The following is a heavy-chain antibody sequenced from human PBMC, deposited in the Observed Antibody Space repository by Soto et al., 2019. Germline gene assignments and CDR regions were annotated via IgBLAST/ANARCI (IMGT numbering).Heavy chain of an antibody. J-gene: IGHJ4*02. CDR3: ARGGRSGDY. V-gene: IGHV3-7*01. D-gene: IGHD2-15*01. CDR1: GFTFSSYW. CDR2: IKQDGSEK. Sequence: EVQLVESGGGLVQPGGFLRLSCAASGFTFSSYWMSWVRQAPGKGLEWVANIKQDGSEKYYVDSVKGRFTSSRDNAKNALYLQMNSLRAEDTAVYYCARGGRSGDYWGQGTLVTVSS.